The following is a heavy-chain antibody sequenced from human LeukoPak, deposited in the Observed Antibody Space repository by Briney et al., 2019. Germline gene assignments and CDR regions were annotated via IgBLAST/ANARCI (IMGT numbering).Heavy chain of an antibody. CDR3: ARNGNWNYVDY. V-gene: IGHV4-59*08. CDR2: IYYNGNT. D-gene: IGHD1-1*01. J-gene: IGHJ4*02. CDR1: GGSISSFY. Sequence: PSETLSLTCTVSGGSISSFYWRWIRHPPGKGLEWIGYIYYNGNTNYIPSLKSRVTISVDTSKNQFSLRLSSVTAADTAVYYCARNGNWNYVDYWGQGTLVTVSS.